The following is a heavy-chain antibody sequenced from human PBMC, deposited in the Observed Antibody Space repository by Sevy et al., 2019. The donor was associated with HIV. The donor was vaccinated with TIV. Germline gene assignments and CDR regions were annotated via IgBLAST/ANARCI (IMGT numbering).Heavy chain of an antibody. CDR1: GFTFSSYA. J-gene: IGHJ4*02. V-gene: IGHV3-23*01. Sequence: GGSLRLSCAASGFTFSSYAVSWVRQAPGKGLEWVSFISGSGGTTYYADSVKGRFTISRDNSKNILYLQMNSLRAEDTAVYYCARSDDSSGYYLYYFEYWRQGTVVTVSS. CDR3: ARSDDSSGYYLYYFEY. CDR2: ISGSGGTT. D-gene: IGHD3-22*01.